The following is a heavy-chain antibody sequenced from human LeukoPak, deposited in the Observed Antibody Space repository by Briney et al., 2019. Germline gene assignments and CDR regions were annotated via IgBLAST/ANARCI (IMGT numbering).Heavy chain of an antibody. CDR3: AKDPYSYGYRAPDY. D-gene: IGHD5-18*01. J-gene: IGHJ4*02. CDR2: ISGSGGST. Sequence: GGSLRLSCTASGFTFGDYALSWFRQAPGKGLEWVSAISGSGGSTYYADSVKGRFTISRDNSKNTLYLQMNSLRAEDTAVYYCAKDPYSYGYRAPDYWGQGTLVTVSS. CDR1: GFTFGDYA. V-gene: IGHV3-23*01.